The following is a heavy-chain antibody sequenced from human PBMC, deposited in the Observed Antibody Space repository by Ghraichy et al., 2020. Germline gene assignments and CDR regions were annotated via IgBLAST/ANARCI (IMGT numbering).Heavy chain of an antibody. Sequence: SQTLSLTCTVSGGSISSYYWSWIRQPPGKGLEWIGYIYYSGSTNYNPSLKSRVTISVDTSKNQFSLKLSSVTAADTAGYYCARVAFGGGSKLNYYYYYMDVWGKGTTVTVSS. D-gene: IGHD2-15*01. CDR2: IYYSGST. CDR1: GGSISSYY. J-gene: IGHJ6*03. V-gene: IGHV4-59*01. CDR3: ARVAFGGGSKLNYYYYYMDV.